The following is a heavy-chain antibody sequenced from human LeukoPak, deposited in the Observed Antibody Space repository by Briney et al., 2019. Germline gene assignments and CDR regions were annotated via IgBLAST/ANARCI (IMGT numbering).Heavy chain of an antibody. D-gene: IGHD3-22*01. J-gene: IGHJ3*02. Sequence: SETLSLTCTVSGGSISSGGYYWSWIRQHPGKGLEWIGYIYYSGSTYYNPSLKSRVTISVDTSKNQFFLKLSSVTAADTAVYYCARVPYYYDSSGYYFAFDIWGQGTMVTVSS. CDR1: GGSISSGGYY. V-gene: IGHV4-31*03. CDR2: IYYSGST. CDR3: ARVPYYYDSSGYYFAFDI.